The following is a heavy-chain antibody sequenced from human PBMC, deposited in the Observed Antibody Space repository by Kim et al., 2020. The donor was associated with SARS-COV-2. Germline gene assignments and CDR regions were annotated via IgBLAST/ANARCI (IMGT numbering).Heavy chain of an antibody. CDR1: GFTFSSYA. V-gene: IGHV3-23*01. J-gene: IGHJ6*02. Sequence: GGSLRLSCAASGFTFSSYAMSWVRQAPGKGLEWVSAISGSGGSTYYADSVKGRFTISRDNSKNTLYLQMNSLRAEDTAVYYCAKAHPMSYDFWSGYYGSHYYGMDVWGQGTTVTVSS. D-gene: IGHD3-3*01. CDR2: ISGSGGST. CDR3: AKAHPMSYDFWSGYYGSHYYGMDV.